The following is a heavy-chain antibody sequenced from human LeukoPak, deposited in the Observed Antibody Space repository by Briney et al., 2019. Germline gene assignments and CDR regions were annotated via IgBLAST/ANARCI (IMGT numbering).Heavy chain of an antibody. J-gene: IGHJ4*02. Sequence: SGTLSLTCAVSGGSISSSNWWSWIRQPPGKGLEWIGEIYHSGSTNYNPSLKSRVTISVDKSKNQFSLKLSSVAAADTAVYYCARGIVGATERYYFDYWGQGTLVTVSS. CDR1: GGSISSSNW. V-gene: IGHV4-4*02. CDR3: ARGIVGATERYYFDY. CDR2: IYHSGST. D-gene: IGHD1-26*01.